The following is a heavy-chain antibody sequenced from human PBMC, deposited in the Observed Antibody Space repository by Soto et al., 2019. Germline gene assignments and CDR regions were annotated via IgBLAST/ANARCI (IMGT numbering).Heavy chain of an antibody. CDR2: IYYSGST. J-gene: IGHJ6*02. V-gene: IGHV4-59*01. CDR1: GGSISTYY. D-gene: IGHD6-19*01. CDR3: ASDRSSGWDQGYGMDV. Sequence: KPSETLSLTCTVSGGSISTYYWSWIRQPPGKGLEWIGYIYYSGSTSYNPSLKSRVTISVDTSKNQFSLKPRSVTAADTAVYYCASDRSSGWDQGYGMDVWGQGTTVTVSS.